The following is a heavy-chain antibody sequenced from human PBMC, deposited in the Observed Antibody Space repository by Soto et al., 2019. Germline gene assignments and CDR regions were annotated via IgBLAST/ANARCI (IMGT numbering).Heavy chain of an antibody. J-gene: IGHJ6*02. CDR3: ARIPIRVATHLGRYYYGMDV. V-gene: IGHV2-70*01. CDR1: GFSLSTSGMC. Sequence: SGPTLVKPTQPLTLTCTFSGFSLSTSGMCVSWIRQPPGKALEWLALIDWDDDKYYSTSLKTRLTISKDTSKNQVVLTMTNMDPVDTATYYCARIPIRVATHLGRYYYGMDVWGQGTTVTVSS. CDR2: IDWDDDK. D-gene: IGHD5-12*01.